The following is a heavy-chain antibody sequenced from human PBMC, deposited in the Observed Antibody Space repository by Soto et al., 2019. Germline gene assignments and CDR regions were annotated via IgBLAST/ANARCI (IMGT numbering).Heavy chain of an antibody. CDR2: SGGGDP. CDR3: VKNGVPGNGKWDLLDL. V-gene: IGHV3-23*01. J-gene: IGHJ5*02. D-gene: IGHD1-26*01. Sequence: EIQLLESGGGLVQPGGSLRLSCAASGFAFNIHGMTWVRQAAGRGLEWVSSSGGGDPYYADYVKGRFTISRDESKNMVYLPMNSLRVEDTANCYCVKNGVPGNGKWDLLDLRGYGKVVIVSS. CDR1: GFAFNIHG.